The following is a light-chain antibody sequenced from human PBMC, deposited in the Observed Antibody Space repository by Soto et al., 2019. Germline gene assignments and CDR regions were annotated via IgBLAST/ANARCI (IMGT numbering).Light chain of an antibody. CDR3: QQFNSYSRT. Sequence: GDRVTITCRASQSISSWLAWYQQKPGNAPKLLIYDVSSLERGVPSRFSGSGSGTEFTLTISSLQPDDFATYYCQQFNSYSRTFGQGTKVDI. CDR1: QSISSW. J-gene: IGKJ1*01. V-gene: IGKV1-5*01. CDR2: DVS.